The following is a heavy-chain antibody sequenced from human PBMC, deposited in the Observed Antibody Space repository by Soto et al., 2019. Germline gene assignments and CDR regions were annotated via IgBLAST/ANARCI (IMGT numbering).Heavy chain of an antibody. CDR2: IKQDGSET. J-gene: IGHJ4*02. CDR3: AREDTPGMTRTAFDS. D-gene: IGHD1-7*01. CDR1: RLSFSTYW. Sequence: GGSLRLSCAASRLSFSTYWMTWVRQAPGKGLKWVASIKQDGSETHYVGSVKGRFTISRDNAKNSLYLQMNSLRAEDTAVYYCAREDTPGMTRTAFDSWGQGALVTVSS. V-gene: IGHV3-7*01.